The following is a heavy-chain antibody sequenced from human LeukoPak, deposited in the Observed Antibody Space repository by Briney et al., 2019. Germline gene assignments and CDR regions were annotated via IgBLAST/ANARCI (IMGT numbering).Heavy chain of an antibody. Sequence: GESLKISCRGSGYSFAKYWIAWVRQMPGKGVEWMGFIYGGDSETKYSPSFQGQVTISVDRSISTAYLQWSSLKASDTAIYYCARGIAAAGPFWYFDFWGRGTLVTVSS. J-gene: IGHJ2*01. CDR1: GYSFAKYW. CDR2: IYGGDSET. CDR3: ARGIAAAGPFWYFDF. V-gene: IGHV5-51*01. D-gene: IGHD6-13*01.